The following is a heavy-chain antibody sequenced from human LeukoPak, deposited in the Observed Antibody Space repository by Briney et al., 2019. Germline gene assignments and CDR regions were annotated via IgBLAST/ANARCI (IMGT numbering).Heavy chain of an antibody. CDR3: ATPGYCSSTSCYTRANYYYYGMDV. D-gene: IGHD2-2*02. Sequence: ASVKVSCKASGYTFTSYYMHWVRQAPGQGLEWMGIINPSGGSTSYAQKFQGRVTMTRDTSTSTVYMELSSLRSEDTAVYYCATPGYCSSTSCYTRANYYYYGMDVWGQGTTVTVFS. CDR2: INPSGGST. CDR1: GYTFTSYY. V-gene: IGHV1-46*01. J-gene: IGHJ6*02.